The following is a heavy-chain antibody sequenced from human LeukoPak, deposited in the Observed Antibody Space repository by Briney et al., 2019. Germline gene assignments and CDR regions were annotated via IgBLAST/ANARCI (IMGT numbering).Heavy chain of an antibody. J-gene: IGHJ4*02. V-gene: IGHV3-9*01. CDR1: GFTFDDYA. D-gene: IGHD3-16*02. Sequence: GGSLRLSCAASGFTFDDYAMHWVRQAPGKGLEWVSGISWNSGSIGYADSVKGRFTISRDNAKNSLYLQMNSLRAEGTALYYCAKGDWGFGGVIVTHFDYWGQGTLVTVSS. CDR3: AKGDWGFGGVIVTHFDY. CDR2: ISWNSGSI.